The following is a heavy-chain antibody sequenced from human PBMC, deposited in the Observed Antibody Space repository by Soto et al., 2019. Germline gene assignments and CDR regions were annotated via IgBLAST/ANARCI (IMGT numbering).Heavy chain of an antibody. V-gene: IGHV3-48*01. J-gene: IGHJ6*02. D-gene: IGHD3-10*01. CDR1: GFTFSSHS. CDR3: AKGASGYYYYGMDV. CDR2: ISSSSTTI. Sequence: GGSLRLSCAASGFTFSSHSISWVRQAPGKGLEWLSYISSSSTTIIYADSVKGRFTISRDNSKNTLYLQMNSLRAEDTAVYYCAKGASGYYYYGMDVWGPGTTVTVSS.